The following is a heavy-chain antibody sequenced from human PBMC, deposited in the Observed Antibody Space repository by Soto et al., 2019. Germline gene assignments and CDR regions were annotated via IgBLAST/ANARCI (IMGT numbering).Heavy chain of an antibody. J-gene: IGHJ4*02. CDR1: VGSVSNSNYY. CDR3: VSQRTSVLTKAYFDY. Sequence: PAEALSLTCTDSVGSVSNSNYYWGWIRQSPGKGLEWIGSVYYRGRSYSKSSVKSRVTISVDTSKNQFSLNLNSVTASDTAVYFCVSQRTSVLTKAYFDYWGPGAMVTVSS. D-gene: IGHD2-8*01. CDR2: VYYRGRS. V-gene: IGHV4-39*01.